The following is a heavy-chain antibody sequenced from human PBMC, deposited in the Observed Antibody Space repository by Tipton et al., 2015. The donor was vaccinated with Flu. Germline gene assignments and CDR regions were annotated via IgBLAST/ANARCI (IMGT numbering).Heavy chain of an antibody. V-gene: IGHV4-38-2*02. CDR3: ARDRWEYASGFDS. J-gene: IGHJ4*02. D-gene: IGHD1-26*01. CDR2: ISHSGTA. Sequence: TLSLTCAVSGYSISSGYYWAWIRQPPGKGLEWIGSISHSGTANSNPSLKSRVTISVDTSKNHFSLKLTSVTAADTAVYYCARDRWEYASGFDSWGQGTLVTVSP. CDR1: GYSISSGYY.